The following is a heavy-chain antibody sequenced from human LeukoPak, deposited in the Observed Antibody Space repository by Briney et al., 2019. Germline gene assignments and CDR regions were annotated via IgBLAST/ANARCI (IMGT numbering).Heavy chain of an antibody. CDR1: GFTFSSYG. CDR3: ARSGYQPSDYMDV. J-gene: IGHJ6*03. V-gene: IGHV3-33*01. CDR2: IWYDGSNK. Sequence: GRSLRLSCAASGFTFSSYGMHWVRQAPGKGLEWVAVIWYDGSNKYYADSVKGRFTISRDNSKNTLYLQMNSLRAEDTAVYYCARSGYQPSDYMDVWGKGTTVTVSS. D-gene: IGHD3-22*01.